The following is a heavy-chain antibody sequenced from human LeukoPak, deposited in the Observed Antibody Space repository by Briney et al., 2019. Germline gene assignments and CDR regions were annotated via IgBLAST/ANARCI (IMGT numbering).Heavy chain of an antibody. Sequence: GGSLRLSCAASGFTFSSYGMHWVRQAPGKGLEWVAFIRYDGSNKYYADSVKGRFTISRDNAKNSLYLQMNSLRVEDTAVYYCAIVLPDYYDSSGLGFWGQGTLVTVSP. CDR2: IRYDGSNK. J-gene: IGHJ4*02. CDR1: GFTFSSYG. CDR3: AIVLPDYYDSSGLGF. V-gene: IGHV3-30*02. D-gene: IGHD3-22*01.